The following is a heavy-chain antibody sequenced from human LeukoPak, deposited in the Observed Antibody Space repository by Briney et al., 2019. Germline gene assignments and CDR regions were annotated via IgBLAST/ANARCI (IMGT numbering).Heavy chain of an antibody. CDR2: ISSGSSTI. D-gene: IGHD3-16*01. V-gene: IGHV3-48*01. CDR3: ARRGGLNQGSDY. CDR1: GFTFINAW. Sequence: GGSLRLSCAASGFTFINAWMSWVRQAPGKGLEWVSYISSGSSTISYADSVKGRFAISRDNAKNSLYLQMNSLRAEDTAVYYCARRGGLNQGSDYWGQGTLVTVSS. J-gene: IGHJ4*02.